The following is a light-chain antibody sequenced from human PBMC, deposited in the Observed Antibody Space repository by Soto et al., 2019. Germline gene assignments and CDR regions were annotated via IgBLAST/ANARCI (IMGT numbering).Light chain of an antibody. J-gene: IGKJ5*01. V-gene: IGKV1-27*01. CDR3: QQYESLPLT. CDR2: AAS. Sequence: DIQMTQSPSSLSASVGDRVTITCRASQGISNYLAWYQQKPGTVPKLLISAASTLQTGVPSRFSGSGSGTGFTFTISSLQPEDFATYYCQQYESLPLTFGQGTRLEIK. CDR1: QGISNY.